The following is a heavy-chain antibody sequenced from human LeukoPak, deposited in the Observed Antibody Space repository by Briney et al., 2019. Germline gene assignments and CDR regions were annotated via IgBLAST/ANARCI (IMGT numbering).Heavy chain of an antibody. J-gene: IGHJ4*02. V-gene: IGHV3-30-3*01. Sequence: GGSLRLSCAASGFTFSSYAMHWVRQAPGKGLEWVAVISYDGSNKYYADSVKGRFTISRDNSKNTLYLQMNSLRAEDTAVYYCARVRSSGYYLNWGQGTLVTVSS. D-gene: IGHD3-22*01. CDR2: ISYDGSNK. CDR1: GFTFSSYA. CDR3: ARVRSSGYYLN.